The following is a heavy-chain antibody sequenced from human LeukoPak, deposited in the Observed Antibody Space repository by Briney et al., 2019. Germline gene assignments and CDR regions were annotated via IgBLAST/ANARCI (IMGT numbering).Heavy chain of an antibody. V-gene: IGHV3-23*01. CDR2: ISTDGTP. Sequence: PGGSLRHSCAVSGFTFVNYVMTWVRQAPGKGLESVSSISTDGTPYYADSVKGRFTISRANSKNTLYLQMNSLRAEDTAVYYCAKLGAGGYCSYMDVWGEGTTVTVSS. CDR3: AKLGAGGYCSYMDV. J-gene: IGHJ6*03. D-gene: IGHD2-21*01. CDR1: GFTFVNYV.